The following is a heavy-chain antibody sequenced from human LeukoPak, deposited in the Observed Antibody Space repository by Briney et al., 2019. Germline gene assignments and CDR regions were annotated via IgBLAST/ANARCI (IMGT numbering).Heavy chain of an antibody. V-gene: IGHV3-7*01. J-gene: IGHJ4*02. CDR2: IKQDGSEK. CDR3: ARGGSNFDY. CDR1: GFAFSTFW. Sequence: GGSLRLSCAGSGFAFSTFWMNWVRQAPGKGLEWVANIKQDGSEKYYVDSVKGRFTISRDNAMNSLYLQMNSLRAEDTAVYYCARGGSNFDYWGQGTLVTVSS.